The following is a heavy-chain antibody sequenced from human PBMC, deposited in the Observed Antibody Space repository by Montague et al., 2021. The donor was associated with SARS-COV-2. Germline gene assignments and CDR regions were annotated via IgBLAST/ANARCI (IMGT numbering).Heavy chain of an antibody. V-gene: IGHV4-4*02. CDR3: ARGRGRYFDWLPGAFDI. CDR1: GGSISSSNW. Sequence: ETLSLTCAVSGGSISSSNWWSWVRQPPGKGLEWIGEIYHSGSTNYNPSLKSRVTISVDKSKNQFSLKLSSVTAADTAVYYCARGRGRYFDWLPGAFDIWGQGTMVTVSS. J-gene: IGHJ3*02. CDR2: IYHSGST. D-gene: IGHD3-9*01.